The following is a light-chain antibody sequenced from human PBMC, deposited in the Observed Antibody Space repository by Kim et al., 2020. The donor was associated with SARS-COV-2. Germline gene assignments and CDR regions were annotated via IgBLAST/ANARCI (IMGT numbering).Light chain of an antibody. J-gene: IGKJ4*01. V-gene: IGKV3-15*01. CDR2: AAS. CDR3: QQYDNWPLT. CDR1: QSVGSH. Sequence: VSPGERATLSCRASQSVGSHLAWYQQKPGQAPRLLIYAASTRATGIPARFSGSGSGTEFTLTIGSLQSEDFAVYYCQQYDNWPLTFGGGTKVDIK.